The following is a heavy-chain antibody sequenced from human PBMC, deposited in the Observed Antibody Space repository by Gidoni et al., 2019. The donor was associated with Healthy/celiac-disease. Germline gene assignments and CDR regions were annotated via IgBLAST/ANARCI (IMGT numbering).Heavy chain of an antibody. CDR3: ARHDSDRTLPGIATQGVY. CDR1: GFTFSHYS. J-gene: IGHJ4*02. Sequence: QVQLVESGGGLVKPGGSLRTSCAASGFTFSHYSISWIRPAPGKGLEWVSYISSSGSTIYYADSVKGRFTISRDNAKNSLYLQMNSLRAEDTAVYYCARHDSDRTLPGIATQGVYWGQGTLVTVSS. D-gene: IGHD6-13*01. V-gene: IGHV3-11*01. CDR2: ISSSGSTI.